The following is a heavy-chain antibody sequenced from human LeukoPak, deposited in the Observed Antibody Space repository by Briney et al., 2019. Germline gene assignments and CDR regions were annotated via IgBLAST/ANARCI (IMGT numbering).Heavy chain of an antibody. Sequence: GGSLRLSCAASGFTFDDYAMHWVRQAPGKGLEWVSGISWNSGRIGYADTVKGRFTISRDNAKNSLYLQMNSLRAEDTDLYYCAKDILSSTLTNWFDPWGQGTLVTVSS. J-gene: IGHJ5*02. V-gene: IGHV3-9*01. D-gene: IGHD2-2*01. CDR1: GFTFDDYA. CDR2: ISWNSGRI. CDR3: AKDILSSTLTNWFDP.